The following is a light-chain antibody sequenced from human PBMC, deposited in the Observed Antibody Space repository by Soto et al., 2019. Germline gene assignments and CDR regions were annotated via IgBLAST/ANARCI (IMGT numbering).Light chain of an antibody. Sequence: QSVLTQPPSVSGAPGQRVSISCTWNGSNIGAGYDVHWYQKGLHTPPKLVIYAFTERPSGVPARFSGSRSASSASLAVTGLQAEDEADYYCQSYDIRLSAWVFGGGTKVTVL. CDR1: GSNIGAGYD. V-gene: IGLV1-40*01. J-gene: IGLJ3*02. CDR3: QSYDIRLSAWV. CDR2: AFT.